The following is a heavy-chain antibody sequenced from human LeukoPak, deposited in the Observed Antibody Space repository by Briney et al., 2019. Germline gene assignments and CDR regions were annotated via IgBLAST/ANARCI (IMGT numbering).Heavy chain of an antibody. J-gene: IGHJ4*02. D-gene: IGHD5-24*01. CDR2: ISAYNGDT. Sequence: GASVKVSCKASGYTFTSYGISWVRQAPGQGLEWMGWISAYNGDTNYAQKFQGRVTITTDESTSTAYMELSSLRSEDTAVYYCARDGYNSYFDYWGQGTLVTVSS. CDR3: ARDGYNSYFDY. V-gene: IGHV1-18*01. CDR1: GYTFTSYG.